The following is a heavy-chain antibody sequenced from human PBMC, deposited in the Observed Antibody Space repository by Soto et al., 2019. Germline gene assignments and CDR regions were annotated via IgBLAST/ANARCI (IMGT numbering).Heavy chain of an antibody. J-gene: IGHJ6*02. CDR3: ARDLRYGSGSYYNPGPDSNYYYYYGMDV. CDR1: NGSVSSGNYL. CDR2: MYYSGST. V-gene: IGHV4-61*03. Sequence: SETLSLTCTVSNGSVSSGNYLWSWIRQPPGKGLEWIGNMYYSGSTNNKSSLKSRVTISVDTSKNHFSLKLRSVTAADTAVYYCARDLRYGSGSYYNPGPDSNYYYYYGMDVWGQGTTVTVSS. D-gene: IGHD3-10*01.